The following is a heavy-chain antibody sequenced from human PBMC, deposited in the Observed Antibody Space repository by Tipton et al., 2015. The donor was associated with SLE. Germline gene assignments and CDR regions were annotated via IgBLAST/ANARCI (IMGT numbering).Heavy chain of an antibody. J-gene: IGHJ4*02. D-gene: IGHD1-26*01. Sequence: TLSLTCTVSDGSIRSTNYYWGWIRQPPGKGLEWIGSIFYTGSTYYNPSLKSRVSFSIDTSKHQFSLKLNSVTAADTAVYYCARGLFGWELPYWGQGTLVTVSS. CDR1: DGSIRSTNYY. CDR3: ARGLFGWELPY. V-gene: IGHV4-39*07. CDR2: IFYTGST.